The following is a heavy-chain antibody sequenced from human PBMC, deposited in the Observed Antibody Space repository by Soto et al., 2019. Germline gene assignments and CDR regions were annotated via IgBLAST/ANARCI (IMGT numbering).Heavy chain of an antibody. CDR3: ARRGPQYMDV. CDR2: NYARTGAT. CDR1: GYTSIADG. J-gene: IGHJ6*04. V-gene: IGHV1-18*01. D-gene: IGHD3-10*01. Sequence: QDQLVQSGPEVQKPGASVKLSCKTSGYTSIADGFSWFRQAPGQGPEWIGWNYARTGATNYAWKFQGRVTMTTDTSPSTGYMEMRSLRSDATAVYYCARRGPQYMDVWGKGTTVTVSS.